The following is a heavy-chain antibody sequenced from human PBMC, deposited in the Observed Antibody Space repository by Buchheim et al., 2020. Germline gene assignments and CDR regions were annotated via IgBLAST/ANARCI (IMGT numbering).Heavy chain of an antibody. J-gene: IGHJ4*02. CDR2: ISGSGFRT. D-gene: IGHD2-21*01. CDR1: GFTFTNYA. Sequence: EVQLLESGGGLVQPGGSLRLSCAASGFTFTNYAMSWVRQAPGKGLEWVSGISGSGFRTYYADSVKGRFTILRDNSKNTYLQMNSLRAEDTAIYYCAKDILGMWYYFDYWGQGAL. CDR3: AKDILGMWYYFDY. V-gene: IGHV3-23*01.